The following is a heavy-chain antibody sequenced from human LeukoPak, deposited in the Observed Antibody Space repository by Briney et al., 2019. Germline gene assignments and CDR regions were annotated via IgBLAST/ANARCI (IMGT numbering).Heavy chain of an antibody. D-gene: IGHD2-21*02. Sequence: GGSLRLSCAASGFTFSNAWMNWVRQAPGKGLEWVGRVTSRAVGETTDYAAPVKGRFTISRDDSKNMVYLQMNSLKIEDTAVYYCTSGSHYCGGDCYLLWGQGTMVTVSS. CDR2: VTSRAVGETT. CDR1: GFTFSNAW. J-gene: IGHJ3*01. CDR3: TSGSHYCGGDCYLL. V-gene: IGHV3-15*01.